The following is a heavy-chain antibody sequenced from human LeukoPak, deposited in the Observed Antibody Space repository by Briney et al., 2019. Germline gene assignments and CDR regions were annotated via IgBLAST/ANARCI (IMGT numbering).Heavy chain of an antibody. CDR1: GGSISSGGYS. CDR2: IYHSGST. J-gene: IGHJ6*02. Sequence: SETLSLTCAVSGGSISSGGYSWSWIRQPPGKGLEWIGYIYHSGSTYYNPSLKSRVTISVDTSKNQFSLKLSSVTAADTAVYYCARLSSIAARRPHYYYGMDVWGQGTTVTVSS. CDR3: ARLSSIAARRPHYYYGMDV. V-gene: IGHV4-30-2*01. D-gene: IGHD6-6*01.